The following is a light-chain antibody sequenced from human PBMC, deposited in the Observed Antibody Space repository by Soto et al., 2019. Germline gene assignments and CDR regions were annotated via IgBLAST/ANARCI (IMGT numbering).Light chain of an antibody. CDR1: QSISSW. Sequence: DIQMTQSPSTLSASVGDRVTITCRASQSISSWLAWYQQKSGKAPKLLIYDASSLESGVPSRFSGRGSGTEFTLTISSLQPDDFSNYYCQQYNSYPWTFGQGTKVEIK. CDR2: DAS. J-gene: IGKJ1*01. CDR3: QQYNSYPWT. V-gene: IGKV1-5*01.